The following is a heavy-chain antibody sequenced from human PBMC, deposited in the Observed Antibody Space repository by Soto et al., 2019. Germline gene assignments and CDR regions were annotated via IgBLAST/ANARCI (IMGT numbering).Heavy chain of an antibody. V-gene: IGHV1-69*06. Sequence: GASVKVSCKASGGTFSSYAISWVRQAPGQGLEWMGGSIPSFGTANYAQKFQGRVTITADKSTSTASLELSSLRSDDTAVYYCAIEGRGKKAGYNGLVSLGYWGQGTLVTVSS. D-gene: IGHD2-2*02. CDR2: SIPSFGTA. J-gene: IGHJ4*02. CDR3: AIEGRGKKAGYNGLVSLGY. CDR1: GGTFSSYA.